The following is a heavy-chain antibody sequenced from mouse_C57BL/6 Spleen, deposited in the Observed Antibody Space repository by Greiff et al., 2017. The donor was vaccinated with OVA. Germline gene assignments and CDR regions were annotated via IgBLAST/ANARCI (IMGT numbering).Heavy chain of an antibody. V-gene: IGHV1-82*01. CDR2: IYPGDGDT. Sequence: QVQLQQPGPELVKPGASVKISCKASGYAFSSSWMNWVKQRPGKGLEWIGRIYPGDGDTNYNGKFKGKATLTADKSSSTAYMQLSSLTSEDSAVYFCAIITTVDAYWGQGTLVTVSA. CDR3: AIITTVDAY. J-gene: IGHJ3*01. CDR1: GYAFSSSW. D-gene: IGHD1-1*01.